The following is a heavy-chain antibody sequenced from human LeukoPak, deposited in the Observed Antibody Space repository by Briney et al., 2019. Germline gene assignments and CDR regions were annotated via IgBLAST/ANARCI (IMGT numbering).Heavy chain of an antibody. J-gene: IGHJ3*02. Sequence: GGSLRLSCAASGFTFSSYWMHWVRQAPGKGLVGVSRINSDGSSTSYADSVKGRFTISRDNAKNTLYLQMNSLRAEDTAVYYCASVGIAVAPSDAFDIWGQGTMVTVSS. D-gene: IGHD6-19*01. V-gene: IGHV3-74*01. CDR2: INSDGSST. CDR1: GFTFSSYW. CDR3: ASVGIAVAPSDAFDI.